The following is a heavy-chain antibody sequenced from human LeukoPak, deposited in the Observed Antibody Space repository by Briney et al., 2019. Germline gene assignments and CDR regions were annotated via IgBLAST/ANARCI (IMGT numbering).Heavy chain of an antibody. D-gene: IGHD3-22*01. J-gene: IGHJ6*03. V-gene: IGHV4-34*01. CDR1: GGSFSGYY. Sequence: SETLSLTCVVYGGSFSGYYWNWIRQPPGKGLEWMGEIIHSGSTNYNPSLKSRVTISVDTSKNQFTLKLSSVTAADTAVYYCARGPVLKNSSGYYRYYYYMDVWGKGTTVTVSS. CDR2: IIHSGST. CDR3: ARGPVLKNSSGYYRYYYYMDV.